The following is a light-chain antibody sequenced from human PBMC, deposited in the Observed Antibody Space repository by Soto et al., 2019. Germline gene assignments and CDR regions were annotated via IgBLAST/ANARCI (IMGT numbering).Light chain of an antibody. V-gene: IGKV3-20*01. J-gene: IGKJ1*01. Sequence: DIVLTQSPGTLSLSPGERATLSCRANQTVSRNYLAWYQQKPGQTPRLLIYSASNKATVIPDRFRGSGSGTDFTLTITRLEPEDFGAYYCLQYATSRRTFGQGTRVDIK. CDR1: QTVSRNY. CDR3: LQYATSRRT. CDR2: SAS.